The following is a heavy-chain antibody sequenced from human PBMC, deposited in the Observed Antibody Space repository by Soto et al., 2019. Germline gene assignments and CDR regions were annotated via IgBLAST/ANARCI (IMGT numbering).Heavy chain of an antibody. Sequence: GGSLRLSCAASVFTFSSYAMHWVRQAPGKGLEWVAVISYDGSNKYYADSVKGRFTISRDNSKNTLYLQMNSLRAEDTAVYYCARDSKWLLDYYYYGMDVWGQGTTVTVSS. V-gene: IGHV3-30-3*01. CDR2: ISYDGSNK. J-gene: IGHJ6*02. D-gene: IGHD3-22*01. CDR1: VFTFSSYA. CDR3: ARDSKWLLDYYYYGMDV.